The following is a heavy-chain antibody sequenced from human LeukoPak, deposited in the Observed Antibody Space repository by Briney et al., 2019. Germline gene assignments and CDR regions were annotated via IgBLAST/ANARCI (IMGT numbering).Heavy chain of an antibody. V-gene: IGHV3-23*01. Sequence: GGSLRLSCTASGFTLSSYAMSWVRQAPGEGLEWVSTISGSADNTNYAEAVKGRFTISRDNSKNTMCLQMNSLRAEDAAVYYCAKQGFGCWGQGTLVTVSS. CDR3: AKQGFGC. CDR1: GFTLSSYA. J-gene: IGHJ4*02. CDR2: ISGSADNT.